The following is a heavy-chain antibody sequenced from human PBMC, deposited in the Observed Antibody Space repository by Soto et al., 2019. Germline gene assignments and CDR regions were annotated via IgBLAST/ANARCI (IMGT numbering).Heavy chain of an antibody. CDR2: TSYDGNNE. J-gene: IGHJ4*02. D-gene: IGHD1-1*01. Sequence: GGSLRLSCAASGFTFSNYAMHWVRQAPGKGLEWVALTSYDGNNEYYTESVKGRFTISRDNSKNTLFLQMNSPRPEDTAVYYCAKDKGVFNWATSYFDYWGQGALVTVSS. V-gene: IGHV3-30*18. CDR1: GFTFSNYA. CDR3: AKDKGVFNWATSYFDY.